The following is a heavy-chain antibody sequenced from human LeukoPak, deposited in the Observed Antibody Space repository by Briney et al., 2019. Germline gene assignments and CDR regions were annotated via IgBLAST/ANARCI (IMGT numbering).Heavy chain of an antibody. CDR2: ISSSSSYI. D-gene: IGHD2-2*01. CDR3: ARDGCSSTSCYSDGDFDY. J-gene: IGHJ4*02. CDR1: GFTFSSYS. V-gene: IGHV3-21*01. Sequence: PGGSLRLSCAASGFTFSSYSMNWVRQAPGKGLEWVSSISSSSSYIYYADSVKGRFTISRDNAKNSLYLQMNSLRAEDTAVYYCARDGCSSTSCYSDGDFDYWGQGTLVTVSS.